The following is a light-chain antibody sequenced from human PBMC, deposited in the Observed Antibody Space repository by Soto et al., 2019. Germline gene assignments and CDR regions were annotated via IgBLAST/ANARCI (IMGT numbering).Light chain of an antibody. J-gene: IGKJ1*01. V-gene: IGKV3-15*01. CDR2: GAS. CDR1: QSVRTK. Sequence: EMVMTQSPATLSVSLGERATLSCRASQSVRTKLVWYQQKPGQAPRLLICGASTRATGIPARFSGSGYGTEFILTISNLQSEDFAVYYCQQHDQGWTFGQGTKVEIK. CDR3: QQHDQGWT.